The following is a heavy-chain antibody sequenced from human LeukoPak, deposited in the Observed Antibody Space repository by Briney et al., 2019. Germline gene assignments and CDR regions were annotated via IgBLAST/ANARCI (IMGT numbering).Heavy chain of an antibody. J-gene: IGHJ5*02. CDR1: GFIFSDYY. CDR2: ISSSGSTM. Sequence: GGSLRLSCAASGFIFSDYYMSWIRQAPGKGLEWVSYISSSGSTMYYTDSVKGRFTISRDNAKDSLYLQMNSLRAEDTAVYYCARHYYDSSGGNWFDPWGQGTLVTVSS. D-gene: IGHD3-22*01. V-gene: IGHV3-11*01. CDR3: ARHYYDSSGGNWFDP.